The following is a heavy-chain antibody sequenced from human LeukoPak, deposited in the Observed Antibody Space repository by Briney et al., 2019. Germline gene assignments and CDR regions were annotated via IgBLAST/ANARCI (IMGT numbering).Heavy chain of an antibody. J-gene: IGHJ5*02. D-gene: IGHD2-2*02. Sequence: PGGSLRLSCAASGFTFSTSWMSWVRQVPEKGLEWVANIKKDGSETYYVDSVKGRFTISRDNSKDTLFLQLNSLTAADTAMYFCAKASVAIPQYCNSWGQGTLVTVSS. V-gene: IGHV3-7*03. CDR1: GFTFSTSW. CDR2: IKKDGSET. CDR3: AKASVAIPQYCNS.